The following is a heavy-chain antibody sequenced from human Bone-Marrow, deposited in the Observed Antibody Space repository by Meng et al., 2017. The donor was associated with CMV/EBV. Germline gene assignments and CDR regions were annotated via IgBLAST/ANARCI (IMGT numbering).Heavy chain of an antibody. CDR1: GFTVSSKY. D-gene: IGHD6-19*01. J-gene: IGHJ4*02. CDR3: ARVDSGWLHIDY. Sequence: GESLKISCAASGFTVSSKYMTWVRQTPGKGLEWVSVIYRDGSTYYADSAKGRFTISRDNSKNTLNLQMNSLIPADTAVYYCARVDSGWLHIDYWGQGTLVTVSS. V-gene: IGHV3-53*01. CDR2: IYRDGST.